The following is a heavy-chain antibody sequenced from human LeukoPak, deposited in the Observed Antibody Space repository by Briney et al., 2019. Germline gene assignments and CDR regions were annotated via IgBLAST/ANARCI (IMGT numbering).Heavy chain of an antibody. D-gene: IGHD6-13*01. J-gene: IGHJ4*02. Sequence: GGSLRLSCAASGFTVSSNYMSWVRHAPGKGLEWVSVIYSGGSTYYADSVKGRFTISRDNSKNTLYLQMNSLRAEDTAVYYCAKEVGYSSSWYFDYWGQGTLVTVSS. CDR3: AKEVGYSSSWYFDY. CDR1: GFTVSSNY. CDR2: IYSGGST. V-gene: IGHV3-53*01.